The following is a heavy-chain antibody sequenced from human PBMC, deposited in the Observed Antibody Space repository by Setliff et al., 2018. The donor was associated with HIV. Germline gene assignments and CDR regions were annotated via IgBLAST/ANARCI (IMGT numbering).Heavy chain of an antibody. J-gene: IGHJ4*02. V-gene: IGHV4-38-2*02. CDR1: GYSIKSGYY. Sequence: SETLSLTCTVSGYSIKSGYYWSWIRQHPGKGLEWIGEINHSGSTNYNPSLESRVALSVDTSKNQFSLHLTSVTAADTAIYYCARHDPEETLSFGDLSSLANFDSWGQGTLVTVSS. CDR3: ARHDPEETLSFGDLSSLANFDS. D-gene: IGHD3-10*01. CDR2: INHSGST.